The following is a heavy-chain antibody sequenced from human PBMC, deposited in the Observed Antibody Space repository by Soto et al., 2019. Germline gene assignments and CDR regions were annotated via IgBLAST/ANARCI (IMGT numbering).Heavy chain of an antibody. CDR2: INHSGST. Sequence: SETLSLTCAVYGGSFSGYYWSWIRQPPGKGLEWIGEINHSGSTNYNPSLKSRVTISVDTSKNQFSLKLSSVTAADTAVYYCARARPRGYDFWSGPGSETWFDPWGQGTLVPVSS. V-gene: IGHV4-34*01. D-gene: IGHD3-3*01. CDR1: GGSFSGYY. CDR3: ARARPRGYDFWSGPGSETWFDP. J-gene: IGHJ5*02.